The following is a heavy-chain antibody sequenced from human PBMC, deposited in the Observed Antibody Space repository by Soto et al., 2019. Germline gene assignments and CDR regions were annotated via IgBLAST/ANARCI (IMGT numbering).Heavy chain of an antibody. D-gene: IGHD1-7*01. CDR1: GFTFANAW. CDR2: VRSKADGGTT. J-gene: IGHJ4*02. V-gene: IGHV3-15*01. Sequence: EVQLVESGGGLVKPGGSLRLSCAASGFTFANAWMSWVRQAPGKGLEWVGRVRSKADGGTTDYAAPVKGRFTISRDDSENTLYLQMNSLKIHDTAVYYCRRDWDYPVLWGQGTLVTVSS. CDR3: RRDWDYPVL.